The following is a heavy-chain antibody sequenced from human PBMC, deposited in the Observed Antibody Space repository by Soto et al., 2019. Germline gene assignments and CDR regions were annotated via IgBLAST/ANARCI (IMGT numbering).Heavy chain of an antibody. CDR1: GYTFTSYG. J-gene: IGHJ4*02. Sequence: ASVKVSCKTSGYTFTSYGISWVRQAPGQGLEWMGWISAYNGNTNYAQKFQGRVTITADESTSTAYMELSSLRSEDTAVYYCARARYSSSWSRQPFDYWGQGTLVTVSS. D-gene: IGHD6-13*01. V-gene: IGHV1-18*01. CDR2: ISAYNGNT. CDR3: ARARYSSSWSRQPFDY.